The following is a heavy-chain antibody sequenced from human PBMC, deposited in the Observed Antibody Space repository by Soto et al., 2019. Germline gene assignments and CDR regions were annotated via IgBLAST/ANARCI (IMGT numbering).Heavy chain of an antibody. J-gene: IGHJ6*02. Sequence: SETLSLTCGVYGGSFGGYYGSWIRQPPGKGLEWIGEINHSGSTNYNPSLKSRVTISVDTSKNQFSLKLSSVTAADTAVYYCARAHYDYVWGSYRYNPPYYYYGMDVWGQGTTVTVS. CDR2: INHSGST. CDR1: GGSFGGYY. CDR3: ARAHYDYVWGSYRYNPPYYYYGMDV. V-gene: IGHV4-34*01. D-gene: IGHD3-16*02.